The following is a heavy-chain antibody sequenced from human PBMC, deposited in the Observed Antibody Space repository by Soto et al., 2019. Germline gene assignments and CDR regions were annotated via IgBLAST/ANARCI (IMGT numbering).Heavy chain of an antibody. Sequence: QVQLQESGPGLVKPSQTLSLTCTVSGGSISSGGYYWSWIRQHPGKGLEWIGYIYYSGSTYYNPSPKSRVTIAVDTSKNQFSLKLSSVTAADTAVYYCARDKGRYYGSGSYPQLDYWGQGTLVTVSS. V-gene: IGHV4-31*03. CDR3: ARDKGRYYGSGSYPQLDY. D-gene: IGHD3-10*01. CDR2: IYYSGST. J-gene: IGHJ4*02. CDR1: GGSISSGGYY.